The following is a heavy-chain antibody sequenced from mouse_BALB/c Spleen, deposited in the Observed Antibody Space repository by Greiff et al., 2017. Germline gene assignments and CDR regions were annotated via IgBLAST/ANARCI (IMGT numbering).Heavy chain of an antibody. V-gene: IGHV14-3*02. CDR3: ARDPLLGGAMDY. D-gene: IGHD2-1*01. CDR1: GFNIKDPY. Sequence: VHLKQSGAELVKPGASVKLSCTASGFNIKDPYMHWVKQRPEQGLEWIGRFDPANGNTKYDPKFQGKATITAATASNTASLQLSSLTSEDTAVYYCARDPLLGGAMDYWGQGTSVTVSS. CDR2: FDPANGNT. J-gene: IGHJ4*01.